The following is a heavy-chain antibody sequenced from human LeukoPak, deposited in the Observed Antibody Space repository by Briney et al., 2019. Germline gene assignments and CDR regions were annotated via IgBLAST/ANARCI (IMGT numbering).Heavy chain of an antibody. CDR2: INHSGST. D-gene: IGHD5-18*01. CDR3: ARFSYGLDY. Sequence: SETLSLTCAVYGGSFSGYYWSWIRQPPGKGLEWIGGINHSGSTNYNPSLKSRVTISVDTSKNQFSLKLSSVTAADTAVYYCARFSYGLDYWGQGTLVTVSS. J-gene: IGHJ4*02. V-gene: IGHV4-34*01. CDR1: GGSFSGYY.